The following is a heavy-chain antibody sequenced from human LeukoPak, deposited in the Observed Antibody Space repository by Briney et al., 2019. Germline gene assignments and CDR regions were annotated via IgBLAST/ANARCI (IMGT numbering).Heavy chain of an antibody. V-gene: IGHV5-51*01. D-gene: IGHD2/OR15-2a*01. CDR1: GYMFSNYW. J-gene: IGHJ4*02. CDR3: ARLYCNSARCGAGSSDFFDL. Sequence: GESLKISCKGSGYMFSNYWVAWVRQVPGKGLEWMGIMYRSASDIRYSPSFQGQVTISADESIATAYLQWHSLKVSATAMYYCARLYCNSARCGAGSSDFFDLWGQGALVSVSS. CDR2: MYRSASDI.